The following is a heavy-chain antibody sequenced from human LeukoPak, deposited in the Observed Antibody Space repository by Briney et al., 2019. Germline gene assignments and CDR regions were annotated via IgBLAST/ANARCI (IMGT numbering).Heavy chain of an antibody. CDR1: GVTFSNAW. Sequence: PGGSLRLSCAASGVTFSNAWRNWVRQAPGKGLEWVGRIKSKTDGGTTDYAAPVKGTFPISRDDSKNPLYLQMHRLKTQDTAVYYLTTDGGRQDYYYYGMDVWGQGTTVTVSS. J-gene: IGHJ6*02. V-gene: IGHV3-15*07. CDR2: IKSKTDGGTT. CDR3: TTDGGRQDYYYYGMDV. D-gene: IGHD3-16*01.